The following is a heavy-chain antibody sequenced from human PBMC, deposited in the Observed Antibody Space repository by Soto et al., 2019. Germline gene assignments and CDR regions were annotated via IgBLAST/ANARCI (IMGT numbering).Heavy chain of an antibody. CDR2: IYYSGST. CDR1: GGSISSGGYY. CDR3: AREGGVMVRGVPGSSYFDY. Sequence: QVQLQESGPGLVKPSQTLSLTCTVSGGSISSGGYYWSWICQHPGKGLEWIGYIYYSGSTYYNPSLKSRVTISVDTSKNQFSLKLSSVTAADTAVYYCAREGGVMVRGVPGSSYFDYWGQGTLVTVSS. D-gene: IGHD3-10*01. J-gene: IGHJ4*02. V-gene: IGHV4-31*03.